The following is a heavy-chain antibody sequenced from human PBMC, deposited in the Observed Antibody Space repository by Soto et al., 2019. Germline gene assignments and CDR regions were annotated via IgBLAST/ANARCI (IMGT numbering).Heavy chain of an antibody. J-gene: IGHJ4*02. CDR1: GFTFSSYG. CDR3: ARGPRENYLDY. V-gene: IGHV3-33*01. CDR2: IWYDGSNK. Sequence: PGGSLRLSCAASGFTFSSYGMHWVRQAPGKGLEWVAVIWYDGSNKYYADSVKGRFTISRDNSKNTLYLQMNSLRAEDTAVYYCARGPRENYLDYWGQGTLVTVSS. D-gene: IGHD1-26*01.